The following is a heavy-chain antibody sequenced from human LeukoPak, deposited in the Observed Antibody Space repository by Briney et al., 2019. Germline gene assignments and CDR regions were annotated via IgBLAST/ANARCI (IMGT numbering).Heavy chain of an antibody. D-gene: IGHD6-13*01. CDR1: GGSISSYY. V-gene: IGHV4-59*01. CDR3: ARDGGYSSSWFPFDY. CDR2: IYYSGST. Sequence: SETLSLTCTVSGGSISSYYWSWIRQPPGKGLEWIGYIYYSGSTNYNPSLKSRVTISVDTSKNQFSLKLSSVTAADTAVYYCARDGGYSSSWFPFDYWGQGTLVTVTS. J-gene: IGHJ4*02.